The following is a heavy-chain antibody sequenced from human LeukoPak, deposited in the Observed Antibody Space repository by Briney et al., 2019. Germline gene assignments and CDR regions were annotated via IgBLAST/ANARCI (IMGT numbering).Heavy chain of an antibody. D-gene: IGHD6-19*01. J-gene: IGHJ6*02. CDR2: INPNSGGT. CDR3: ARDLRGRGIAVAGTGYYYYGMDV. Sequence: ASVKVSCKASGYTFTGYYMHWVRQAPGQGREWMGWINPNSGGTNYAQKFQGRVTMTRDTSLSTAYMDLRRLRSDDTAVYYCARDLRGRGIAVAGTGYYYYGMDVWGQGTTVTVSS. V-gene: IGHV1-2*02. CDR1: GYTFTGYY.